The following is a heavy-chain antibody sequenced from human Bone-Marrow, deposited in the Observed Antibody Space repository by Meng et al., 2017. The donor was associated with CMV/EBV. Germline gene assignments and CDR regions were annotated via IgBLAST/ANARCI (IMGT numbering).Heavy chain of an antibody. CDR2: IRAYNDNT. V-gene: IGHV1-18*01. D-gene: IGHD2-15*01. CDR1: GYPFIQYS. Sequence: KASGYPFIQYSISWVRLAPGQGPEWMGRIRAYNDNTNYAQKFKGRVSMTTDTSTTTAYMELRSLRSNDTAVYYCARDRRGGGSFWFDPWGQGTLVTVSS. J-gene: IGHJ5*02. CDR3: ARDRRGGGSFWFDP.